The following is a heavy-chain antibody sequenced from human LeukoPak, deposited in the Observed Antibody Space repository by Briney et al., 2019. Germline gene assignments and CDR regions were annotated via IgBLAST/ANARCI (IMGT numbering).Heavy chain of an antibody. CDR2: ISPNSGGT. Sequence: GASVKVSRKASRYTLTGYYIHWVRQAPGQGLEWMGWISPNSGGTNYAQKFQGRVTMTRDTSISTAYMELSRLRSDDTAVYYCARVIRYSGTYYDAFDIWGQGTMVTVSS. V-gene: IGHV1-2*02. D-gene: IGHD1-26*01. CDR1: RYTLTGYY. J-gene: IGHJ3*02. CDR3: ARVIRYSGTYYDAFDI.